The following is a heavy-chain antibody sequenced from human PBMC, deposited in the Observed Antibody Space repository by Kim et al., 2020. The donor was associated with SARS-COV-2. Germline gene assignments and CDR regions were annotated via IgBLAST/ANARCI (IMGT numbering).Heavy chain of an antibody. D-gene: IGHD3-10*01. CDR3: ARGPSITMVRGPIAY. J-gene: IGHJ4*02. V-gene: IGHV4-34*01. Sequence: PPLKHRVTISVDTSKNPFSLKLSSVTAADTAVYYCARGPSITMVRGPIAYWGQGTLVTVSS.